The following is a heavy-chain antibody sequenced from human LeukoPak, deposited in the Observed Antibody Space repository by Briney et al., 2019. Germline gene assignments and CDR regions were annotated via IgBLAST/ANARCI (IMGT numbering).Heavy chain of an antibody. CDR3: ANADSDGHFDY. Sequence: GGSLRLPCAASGFTFSSYGMHWVRQAPGKGLEWVAVISYDGSNKYYADSVKGRFTISRDNSKNTLYLQMNSLRAEDTAVYYCANADSDGHFDYWGQGTLVTVSS. CDR2: ISYDGSNK. V-gene: IGHV3-30*18. J-gene: IGHJ4*02. D-gene: IGHD2-15*01. CDR1: GFTFSSYG.